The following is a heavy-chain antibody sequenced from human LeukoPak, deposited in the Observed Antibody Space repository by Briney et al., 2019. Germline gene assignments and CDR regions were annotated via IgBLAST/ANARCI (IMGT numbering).Heavy chain of an antibody. V-gene: IGHV3-74*01. CDR2: CDSDGSGT. Sequence: GGSLRLSCAASGFTFSIYWTYWVRQAPGKGLMWVSRCDSDGSGTTYVDSVKGRFTVSRDNAKSTLYLQMSSLRAEDTAVYYCATSSVWGGAFNIWGQGTMVTVSS. D-gene: IGHD3-16*01. CDR1: GFTFSIYW. CDR3: ATSSVWGGAFNI. J-gene: IGHJ3*02.